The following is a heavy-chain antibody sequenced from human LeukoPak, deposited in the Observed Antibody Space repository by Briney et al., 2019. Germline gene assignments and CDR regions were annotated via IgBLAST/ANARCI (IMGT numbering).Heavy chain of an antibody. CDR2: IYYSGST. CDR3: ARLGGFGELKFDY. Sequence: PSETLSLTCNVSGGSISSSSYYWGWIRQPPGKGLEWIGSIYYSGSTYYNPSLKSRVTISVDTSKNQFSLKLSSVTAADTAVYYCARLGGFGELKFDYWGQGTLVTVSS. CDR1: GGSISSSSYY. J-gene: IGHJ4*02. V-gene: IGHV4-39*07. D-gene: IGHD3-10*01.